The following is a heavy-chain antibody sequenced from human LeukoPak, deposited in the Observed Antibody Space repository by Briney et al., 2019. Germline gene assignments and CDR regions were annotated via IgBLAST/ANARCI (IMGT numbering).Heavy chain of an antibody. CDR2: ISSSSAYI. V-gene: IGHV3-21*01. J-gene: IGHJ4*02. CDR1: GFTFSSYN. CDR3: ARDPDTSGWAPYYLDY. Sequence: PGGSLRLSCAASGFTFSSYNMNWVRQAPGKGLEWVSSISSSSAYIYYAASVKGRFTISRDNAKNSLYLQVNSLRAEDTAVYYRARDPDTSGWAPYYLDYWGLGTLVTVSS. D-gene: IGHD6-19*01.